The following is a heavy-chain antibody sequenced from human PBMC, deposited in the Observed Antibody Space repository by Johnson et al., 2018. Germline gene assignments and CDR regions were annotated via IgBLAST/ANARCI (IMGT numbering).Heavy chain of an antibody. D-gene: IGHD2-8*01. CDR1: GFTFNTYW. V-gene: IGHV3-7*01. Sequence: VQLVQSGGGLVQPGGSLRLSCAASGFTFNTYWMSWVRQVPGKGLEWVANINQDGSEKSYVDSVKGRFTISRDNAKNSLYLQMNGLRAEDTAVYYCAREGVSTSDVFDIWGQRTMVTVSS. CDR2: INQDGSEK. CDR3: AREGVSTSDVFDI. J-gene: IGHJ3*02.